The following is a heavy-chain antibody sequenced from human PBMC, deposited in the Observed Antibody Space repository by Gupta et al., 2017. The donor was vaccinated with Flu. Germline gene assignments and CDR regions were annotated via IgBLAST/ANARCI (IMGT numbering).Heavy chain of an antibody. V-gene: IGHV3-21*01. Sequence: SVKGRFTISRDNAKNSLYLQMNSLRAEDTAVYYCAREWEVLRGMDVWGQGTTVTVSS. D-gene: IGHD1-26*01. J-gene: IGHJ6*02. CDR3: AREWEVLRGMDV.